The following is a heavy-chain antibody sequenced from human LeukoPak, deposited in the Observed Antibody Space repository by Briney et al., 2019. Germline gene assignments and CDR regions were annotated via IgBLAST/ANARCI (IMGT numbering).Heavy chain of an antibody. CDR1: GYTFTGYY. D-gene: IGHD6-13*01. Sequence: ASVKVSCKASGYTFTGYYMHWVRQAPGQGLEWMGWINPNSGGTNYVQKFQGRVTMTRDTSISTAYMELSRLRSDDTAVYYCARRAVPSSSYASVNYYYMDVWGKGTTVTVSS. CDR2: INPNSGGT. CDR3: ARRAVPSSSYASVNYYYMDV. V-gene: IGHV1-2*02. J-gene: IGHJ6*03.